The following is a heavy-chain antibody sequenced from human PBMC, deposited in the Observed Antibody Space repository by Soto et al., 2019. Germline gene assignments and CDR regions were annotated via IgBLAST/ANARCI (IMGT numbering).Heavy chain of an antibody. CDR3: ARESVLYGDYDMDV. D-gene: IGHD4-17*01. V-gene: IGHV1-18*01. CDR1: GYTFTSYG. Sequence: ASVKVSCKASGYTFTSYGISWVLQAPGQGLEWMGWISAYNGNTNYAQKLQGRVTMTTDTSTSTAYMELRSLRSDDTAVYYCARESVLYGDYDMDVWGKGSTVTVSS. J-gene: IGHJ6*03. CDR2: ISAYNGNT.